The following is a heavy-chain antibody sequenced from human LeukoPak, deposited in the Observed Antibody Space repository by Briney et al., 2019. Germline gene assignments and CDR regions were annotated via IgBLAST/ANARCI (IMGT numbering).Heavy chain of an antibody. D-gene: IGHD3-16*01. CDR2: ISVTDST. V-gene: IGHV4-4*07. CDR3: ANYVWAFGDPSFDI. Sequence: SETLSLTCTVSGGSISDYYWSWIRQPAGKGLEWIGRISVTDSTNYNPSLTSRVTMSVDTSKNQFSLNLRSLSAADTAVYYCANYVWAFGDPSFDIWGQGTMVTVSS. CDR1: GGSISDYY. J-gene: IGHJ3*02.